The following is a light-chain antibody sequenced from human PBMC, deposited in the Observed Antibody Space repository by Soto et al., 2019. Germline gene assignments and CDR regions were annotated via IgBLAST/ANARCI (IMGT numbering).Light chain of an antibody. CDR1: QGMSTY. CDR3: QKYDNAPFT. J-gene: IGKJ3*01. Sequence: DIQMTQSPSSLSASVGDRVTITCRASQGMSTYLAWYQQNPGKVPKLLIYAASTLQSGVPSRFSGSGSGTDFTLTISSLQPEDVASYYCQKYDNAPFTFGPGTKVDIK. CDR2: AAS. V-gene: IGKV1-27*01.